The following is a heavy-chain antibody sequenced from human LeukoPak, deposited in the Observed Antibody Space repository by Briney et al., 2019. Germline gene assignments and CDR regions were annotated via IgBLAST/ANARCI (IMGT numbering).Heavy chain of an antibody. J-gene: IGHJ5*02. V-gene: IGHV4-31*03. Sequence: SETLSLTCTVSGGSISSGGYYWSWIRQHPGKGLEWVGYSYYSGSTYYNPSLKSRVTISVDTSKNQFSLKLSSVTAADTAVYYCAREQGCGTSSSLGCWFDPWGQGTLVTVSS. CDR3: AREQGCGTSSSLGCWFDP. D-gene: IGHD6-6*01. CDR1: GGSISSGGYY. CDR2: SYYSGST.